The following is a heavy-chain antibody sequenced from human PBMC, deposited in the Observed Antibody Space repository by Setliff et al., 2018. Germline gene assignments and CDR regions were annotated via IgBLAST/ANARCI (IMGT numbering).Heavy chain of an antibody. CDR1: GGSISNYY. Sequence: SETLSLTCTVPGGSISNYYWSWIWQPAGKGLEWIGRIYTSGSTNYNPSLKSRVTMSVDTSKNQFSLKLSSVTAADTAVYYCARKGISALSGAFDMWGQGTMVTVSS. V-gene: IGHV4-4*07. CDR2: IYTSGST. CDR3: ARKGISALSGAFDM. D-gene: IGHD1-26*01. J-gene: IGHJ3*02.